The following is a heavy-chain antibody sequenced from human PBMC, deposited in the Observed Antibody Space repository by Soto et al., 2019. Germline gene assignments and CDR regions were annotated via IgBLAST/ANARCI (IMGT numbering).Heavy chain of an antibody. Sequence: QVQLVQSGAEVKKPGSSVKVSCKTSGDTFSTYPITWVRQAPGQGLEWMGMIIPILDVTDYAQKFQGRLTLTADKSTATAYMEMSRLRSEDTAVFYCATVADGRGSESSFDIWGQGTMVTVSS. CDR2: IIPILDVT. CDR1: GDTFSTYP. CDR3: ATVADGRGSESSFDI. V-gene: IGHV1-69*02. J-gene: IGHJ3*02. D-gene: IGHD6-19*01.